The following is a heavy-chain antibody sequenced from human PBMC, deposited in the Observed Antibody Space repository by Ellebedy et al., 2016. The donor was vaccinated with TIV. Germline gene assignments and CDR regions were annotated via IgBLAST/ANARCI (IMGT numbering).Heavy chain of an antibody. V-gene: IGHV5-51*01. D-gene: IGHD1-7*01. J-gene: IGHJ6*02. CDR3: AKLINWNYVSVYYGMDV. CDR1: GYSFTSYW. CDR2: IYPGDSDT. Sequence: GESLKISCKGSGYSFTSYWIGWVRQMPGKGLEWMGIIYPGDSDTRYSPSFQGQVTISADKSISTAYLQWSSLRSEDTAVYYCAKLINWNYVSVYYGMDVWGQGTTVTVSS.